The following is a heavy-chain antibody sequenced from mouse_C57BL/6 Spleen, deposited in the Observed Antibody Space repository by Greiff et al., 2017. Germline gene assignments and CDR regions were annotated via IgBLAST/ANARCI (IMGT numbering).Heavy chain of an antibody. J-gene: IGHJ4*01. Sequence: VQLQQSGAELMKPGASVKLSCKATGYTFTGYWIEWVKQRPGHGLEWIGEILPGSGSTNYNEKFKGKATFTADTSSNTAYMQLSSQTTEDSAIYYGARGGVKRYYYAMDYWGQGTSVTVSS. CDR2: ILPGSGST. CDR3: ARGGVKRYYYAMDY. D-gene: IGHD1-3*01. CDR1: GYTFTGYW. V-gene: IGHV1-9*01.